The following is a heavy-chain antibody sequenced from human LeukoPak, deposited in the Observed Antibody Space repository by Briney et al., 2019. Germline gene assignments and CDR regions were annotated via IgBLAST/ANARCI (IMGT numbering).Heavy chain of an antibody. CDR1: GYTFTGYY. CDR2: MNPNSGNT. V-gene: IGHV1-8*02. D-gene: IGHD3-22*01. J-gene: IGHJ4*02. CDR3: ARVPRNYYDSSGYKDY. Sequence: ASVKVSCKASGYTFTGYYMHWVRQAPGQGLEWMGWMNPNSGNTGYAQKFQGRVTMTRNTSISTAYMELSSLRSEDTAVYYCARVPRNYYDSSGYKDYWGQGTLVTVSS.